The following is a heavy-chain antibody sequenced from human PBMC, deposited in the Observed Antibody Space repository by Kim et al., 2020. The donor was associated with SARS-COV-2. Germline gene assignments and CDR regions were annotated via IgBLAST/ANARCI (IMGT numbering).Heavy chain of an antibody. V-gene: IGHV3-30*18. CDR2: ISYDGSNK. D-gene: IGHD6-13*01. CDR3: AKDWTAAGYDCDY. J-gene: IGHJ4*02. Sequence: GGSLRLSCAASGFTFSSYGMHWVRQAPGKGLEWVAVISYDGSNKYYADSVKGRFTISRDNSKNTLYLQMNSLRAEDTAVYYCAKDWTAAGYDCDYWGQGTLVTVSS. CDR1: GFTFSSYG.